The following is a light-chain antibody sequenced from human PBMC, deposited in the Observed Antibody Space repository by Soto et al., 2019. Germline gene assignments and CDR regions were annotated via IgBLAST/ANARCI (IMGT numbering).Light chain of an antibody. CDR3: SSYTSRSTLVV. CDR2: EVS. V-gene: IGLV2-14*01. J-gene: IGLJ2*01. Sequence: HSVLTQPASESGSTEPSITISCTRTSSDVGGYNYVSWYQQHPGKSPQLMIYEVSTRPSAVSNRFSGSKSGNTASLTISGLQAEDGADYYCSSYTSRSTLVVFGGGTKVTVL. CDR1: SSDVGGYNY.